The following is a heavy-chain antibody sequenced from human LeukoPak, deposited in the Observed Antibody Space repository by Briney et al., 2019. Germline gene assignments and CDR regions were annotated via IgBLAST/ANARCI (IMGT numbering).Heavy chain of an antibody. CDR3: ARDRLRGGRFDY. CDR1: GYTFTSYG. Sequence: ASVKVSCKASGYTFTSYGISWVRQAPGQGLEWMGWISAYNGNTNYAQKLQGRVTMTTDTSTSTAYMELRSLRSDDTAVYHCARDRLRGGRFDYWGQGTLVTVSS. CDR2: ISAYNGNT. V-gene: IGHV1-18*01. J-gene: IGHJ4*02. D-gene: IGHD1-26*01.